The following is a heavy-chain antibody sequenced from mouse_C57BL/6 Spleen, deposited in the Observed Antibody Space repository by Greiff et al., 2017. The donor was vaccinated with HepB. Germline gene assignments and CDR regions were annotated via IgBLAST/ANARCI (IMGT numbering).Heavy chain of an antibody. CDR2: IYPGDGDT. Sequence: QVQLQQSGAELVKPGASVKISCKASGYAFSSYWMNWVKQRPGKGLEWIGQIYPGDGDTNYNGKFKGKATLTADKSSSTAYMQLSSLTSEDSAVYFCARYYYGSSYEYYAMDYWGQGTSVTVSS. CDR1: GYAFSSYW. V-gene: IGHV1-80*01. D-gene: IGHD1-1*01. CDR3: ARYYYGSSYEYYAMDY. J-gene: IGHJ4*01.